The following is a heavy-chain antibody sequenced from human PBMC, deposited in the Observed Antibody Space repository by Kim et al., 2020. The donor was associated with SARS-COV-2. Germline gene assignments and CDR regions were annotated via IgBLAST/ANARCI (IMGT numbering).Heavy chain of an antibody. J-gene: IGHJ6*04. V-gene: IGHV4-4*07. Sequence: SETLSLTCTVSGGSINGYYWTWIRQPAGKGLEYIGRMHFGGSTNANPSLKSRLTMSLDASRNQFSLKLTSVTAADTAVYYCARDNSQYYGSGSHRFYGIDVWGNGTTVTVSS. D-gene: IGHD3-10*01. CDR2: MHFGGST. CDR1: GGSINGYY. CDR3: ARDNSQYYGSGSHRFYGIDV.